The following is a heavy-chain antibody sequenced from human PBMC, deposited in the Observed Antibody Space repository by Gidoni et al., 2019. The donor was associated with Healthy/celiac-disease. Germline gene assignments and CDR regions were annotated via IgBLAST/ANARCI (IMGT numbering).Heavy chain of an antibody. CDR1: GGSISSSY. CDR3: ARNGIAAAGTSFLDY. V-gene: IGHV4-59*01. D-gene: IGHD6-13*01. J-gene: IGHJ4*02. CDR2: IYYSGST. Sequence: QVQLQESGPGLVKPSETLSLTCTVSGGSISSSYWSWIRQPPGKGLEWIGYIYYSGSTNYNPSLKSRVTISVDTSKNQFSLKLSSVTAADTAVYYCARNGIAAAGTSFLDYWGQGTLVTVSS.